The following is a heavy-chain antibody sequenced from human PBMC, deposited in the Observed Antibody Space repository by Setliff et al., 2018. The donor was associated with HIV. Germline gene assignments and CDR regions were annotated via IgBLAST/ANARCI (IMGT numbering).Heavy chain of an antibody. J-gene: IGHJ5*02. D-gene: IGHD6-13*01. V-gene: IGHV4-34*01. CDR1: GGSFSGYY. CDR2: INHSGKT. Sequence: PSETLSLTCAVYGGSFSGYYWTWIRQPPGKGLEWIGDINHSGKTNYNRSLKSRVTISLDTSKNQFSLRLTSVTAADTAVYYCAREGGTGRSSWYGAYWYDPWGQGTLVPSPQ. CDR3: AREGGTGRSSWYGAYWYDP.